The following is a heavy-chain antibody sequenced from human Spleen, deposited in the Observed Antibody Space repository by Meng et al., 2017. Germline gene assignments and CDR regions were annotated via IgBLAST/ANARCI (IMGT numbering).Heavy chain of an antibody. CDR2: ISGDST. CDR1: GFTVSSNE. Sequence: GGSLRLSCAASGFTVSSNEMSWVRQAPGKGLEWVSSISGDSTYYADSGKGRFTISRDNSKNTLYLQMNSLRAEDTAVYYCARERGSYYWYFDLWGRGTLVTVSS. D-gene: IGHD1-26*01. CDR3: ARERGSYYWYFDL. J-gene: IGHJ2*01. V-gene: IGHV3-38-3*01.